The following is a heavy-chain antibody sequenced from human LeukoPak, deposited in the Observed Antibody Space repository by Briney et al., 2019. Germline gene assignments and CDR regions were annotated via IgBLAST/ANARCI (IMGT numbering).Heavy chain of an antibody. CDR2: INHSGST. J-gene: IGHJ4*02. V-gene: IGHV4-34*01. Sequence: PSETLSLTCAVYGGSFSGYYWSWIRQPPGKGLEWIGEINHSGSTNYNPSLNSRVTISVNTPKNQFSLKLSSVTAADTAVYYCARRYRTYSGSTEGFDYWGQGTLVTVSS. CDR1: GGSFSGYY. D-gene: IGHD1-26*01. CDR3: ARRYRTYSGSTEGFDY.